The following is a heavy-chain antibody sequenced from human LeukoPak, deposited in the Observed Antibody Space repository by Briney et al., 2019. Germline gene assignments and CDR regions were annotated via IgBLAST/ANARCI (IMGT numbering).Heavy chain of an antibody. CDR3: ATIPGYRLFY. D-gene: IGHD5-18*01. Sequence: GSLRLSCSASGFTFTGYYMDWIRQAPGKGLGGVSYISGSGDIVHYADSVKGRFTISRDNAKNSVFLQMNSLRDEDTAVYYCATIPGYRLFYWGQGTRVTVSS. J-gene: IGHJ4*02. CDR2: ISGSGDIV. CDR1: GFTFTGYY. V-gene: IGHV3-11*01.